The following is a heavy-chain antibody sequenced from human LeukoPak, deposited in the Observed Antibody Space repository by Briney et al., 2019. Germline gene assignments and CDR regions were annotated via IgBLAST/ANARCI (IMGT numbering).Heavy chain of an antibody. Sequence: SETLSLTCSVSGGSIRSTTYYWGWIRQPPGKGLEWIGSIYSGNTYYSPSLMSRVTISVDTSKNQFSLNLSSVTAADTAVYYCARAPHFFDTSGSRYYFDYWGQGALVTVSS. J-gene: IGHJ4*02. V-gene: IGHV4-39*07. CDR3: ARAPHFFDTSGSRYYFDY. D-gene: IGHD3-22*01. CDR1: GGSIRSTTYY. CDR2: IYSGNT.